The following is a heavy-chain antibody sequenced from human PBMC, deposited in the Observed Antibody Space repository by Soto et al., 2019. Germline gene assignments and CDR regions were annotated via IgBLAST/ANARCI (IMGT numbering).Heavy chain of an antibody. Sequence: ASVKVSCKEFRYAFTSYYMHWVRQAPGQGLEWMGIINPSGGSTSYAQKFQGRVTMTRDTSTSTVYMELSSLRSEDTAVYYCAGGGRGVITYYYYSGMDVWGQGTTVTAP. D-gene: IGHD3-10*01. J-gene: IGHJ6*02. V-gene: IGHV1-46*01. CDR3: AGGGRGVITYYYYSGMDV. CDR1: RYAFTSYY. CDR2: INPSGGST.